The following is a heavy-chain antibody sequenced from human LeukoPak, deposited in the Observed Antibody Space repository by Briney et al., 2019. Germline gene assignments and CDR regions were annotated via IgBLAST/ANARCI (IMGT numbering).Heavy chain of an antibody. CDR2: IYYSGST. Sequence: PSETLSLTCTVSGGSISSYYWSWIRRPPGKGLEWIGYIYYSGSTNYNPSLKSRVTISVDTSKNQFSLKLSSVTAADTAVYYCAGQNHCSGGSCYSGLSHWFDPWGQGTLVTVSS. V-gene: IGHV4-59*01. CDR1: GGSISSYY. D-gene: IGHD2-15*01. J-gene: IGHJ5*02. CDR3: AGQNHCSGGSCYSGLSHWFDP.